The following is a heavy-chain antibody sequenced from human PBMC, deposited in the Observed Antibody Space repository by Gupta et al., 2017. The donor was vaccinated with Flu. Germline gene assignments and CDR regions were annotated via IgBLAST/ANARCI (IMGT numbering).Heavy chain of an antibody. CDR1: GVTFSSYT. CDR2: IIPILGIA. Sequence: QVQLVQAAAEVKKPGSSVKISCNASGVTFSSYTISLVRQGPGQGLEWMGRIIPILGIANYEQKFQGRVTITADKSTSTAYMELSSLRSEDTDVYYCARDLGIAAAAYKWFDPWGQGTLVTVSS. V-gene: IGHV1-69*08. D-gene: IGHD6-13*01. CDR3: ARDLGIAAAAYKWFDP. J-gene: IGHJ5*02.